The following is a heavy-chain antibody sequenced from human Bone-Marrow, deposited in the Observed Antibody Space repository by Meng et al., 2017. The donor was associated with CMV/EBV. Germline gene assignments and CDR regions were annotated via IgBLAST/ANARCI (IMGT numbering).Heavy chain of an antibody. CDR3: ARFVAVAALGYYGMDV. CDR1: GGSFSGYY. J-gene: IGHJ6*02. CDR2: INHSGST. D-gene: IGHD6-19*01. Sequence: SETLSLTCAVYGGSFSGYYWSWIRQPPGKELEWIGEINHSGSTNYNPSLKSRVTISVDPSKNQFSLKLSSVTAADTAVYYCARFVAVAALGYYGMDVWGQGTTVTVSS. V-gene: IGHV4-34*01.